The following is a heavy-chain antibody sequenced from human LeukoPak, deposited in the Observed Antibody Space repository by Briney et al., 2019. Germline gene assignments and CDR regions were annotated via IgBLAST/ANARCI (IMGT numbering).Heavy chain of an antibody. V-gene: IGHV3-53*01. D-gene: IGHD6-19*01. CDR1: GFTVSSNS. J-gene: IGHJ4*02. CDR3: ASYFPRQWLVGYFDY. CDR2: IYSAGST. Sequence: PGGSLRLSCTVSGFTVSSNSMSWVRQAPGKGLERVSFIYSAGSTHYSDSVKGRFTISIDNSKNTLYLQMNSLRAEDTAVYYCASYFPRQWLVGYFDYWGQGTLVTVSS.